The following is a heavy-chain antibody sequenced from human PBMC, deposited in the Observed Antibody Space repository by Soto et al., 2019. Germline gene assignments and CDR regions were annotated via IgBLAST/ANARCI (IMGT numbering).Heavy chain of an antibody. CDR3: ARSEYYDSSGYHSDY. D-gene: IGHD3-22*01. J-gene: IGHJ4*02. CDR2: IYYSGST. CDR1: GGSISSGGYY. Sequence: SETLSLTCTVSGGSISSGGYYWNWIRQHPGKGLEWIGYIYYSGSTYYNPSLKSRVTISVDTSKNQFSLKLSSVTAADTAVYYCARSEYYDSSGYHSDYWGQGTLVTVSS. V-gene: IGHV4-31*03.